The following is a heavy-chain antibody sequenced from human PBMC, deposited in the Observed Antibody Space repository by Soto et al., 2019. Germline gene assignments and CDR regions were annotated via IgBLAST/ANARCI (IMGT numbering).Heavy chain of an antibody. CDR2: IHRSGST. Sequence: QVQLQQWGAGLLKPSETLSLTCAVYGGSFPSYYWSWIRQPPGKGLEWIGEIHRSGSTYYNPSLKSRVTISVDTSKNQFSLKLSSVAAADTAVYYCARGREYHDRGAFDIWGQGTMVTVSS. CDR1: GGSFPSYY. D-gene: IGHD2-2*01. V-gene: IGHV4-34*01. CDR3: ARGREYHDRGAFDI. J-gene: IGHJ3*02.